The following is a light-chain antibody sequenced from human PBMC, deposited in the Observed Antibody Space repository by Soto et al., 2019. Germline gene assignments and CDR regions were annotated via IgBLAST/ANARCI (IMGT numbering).Light chain of an antibody. Sequence: QSVLTQPASVSGSPGHSITISCTGTSSDVGGYNYVSWYQQHPGKAPKLMIYDDSNRPSGVSNRFSGSKSGNTASLTISGLQAEDEADYYCSSYTSSSTRSFGAGTKVTV. CDR2: DDS. CDR1: SSDVGGYNY. CDR3: SSYTSSSTRS. V-gene: IGLV2-14*01. J-gene: IGLJ1*01.